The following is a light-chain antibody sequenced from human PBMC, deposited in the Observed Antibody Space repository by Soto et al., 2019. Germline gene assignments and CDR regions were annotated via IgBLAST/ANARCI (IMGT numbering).Light chain of an antibody. V-gene: IGLV2-14*01. J-gene: IGLJ1*01. CDR1: SSDVGNYIF. CDR2: YIN. Sequence: QSALTQPASVSGSPGQSITISCTGTSSDVGNYIFVSWYRQHPGKAPKLMIYYINNRPSGVSNRFSGSKSGNTASLTISGLQAEDEADYYCVSYTNSASYVFGNGTKVTVL. CDR3: VSYTNSASYV.